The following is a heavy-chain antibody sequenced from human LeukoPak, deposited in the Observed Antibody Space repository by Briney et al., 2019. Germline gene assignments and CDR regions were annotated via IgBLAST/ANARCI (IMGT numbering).Heavy chain of an antibody. CDR2: INPSGGST. Sequence: ASVKVSCKASGYTFTSYYMHWVRQAPEQGLEWMGIINPSGGSTSYAQKFQGRVTMTRDTSTSTVYMELSSLRSEDTAVYYCARDRPAPSSCYYFHFDYWGQGTLVTVSS. J-gene: IGHJ4*02. CDR3: ARDRPAPSSCYYFHFDY. CDR1: GYTFTSYY. D-gene: IGHD3-22*01. V-gene: IGHV1-46*01.